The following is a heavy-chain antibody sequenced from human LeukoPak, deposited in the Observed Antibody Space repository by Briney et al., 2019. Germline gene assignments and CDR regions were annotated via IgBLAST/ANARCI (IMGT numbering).Heavy chain of an antibody. J-gene: IGHJ6*02. V-gene: IGHV3-23*01. CDR3: AKECSLTTVRGVIIPAYYYGMDV. CDR2: ISGSGGST. Sequence: GGSLRLSCAASGFTFSSYAMSWVRQAPGKGLEWVSAISGSGGSTYYADSVKGRFTISRDNSKNTLYLQMNSLRAEDTAVYYCAKECSLTTVRGVIIPAYYYGMDVWGQGTTVTVSS. CDR1: GFTFSSYA. D-gene: IGHD3-10*01.